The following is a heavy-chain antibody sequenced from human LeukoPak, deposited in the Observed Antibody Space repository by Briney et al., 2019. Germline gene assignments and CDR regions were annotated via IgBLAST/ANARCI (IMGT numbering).Heavy chain of an antibody. CDR3: AHTFPPVTAAAAFDY. CDR2: IHWKEDK. D-gene: IGHD6-13*01. Sequence: SGPTLVKPTQPLTLTCAFSGFSLNTSGVGVGWIRQPPLEALEWLALIHWKEDKRYSPPLKSRPTITKDTSKHQVVLTMTDEDPVDTATFYCAHTFPPVTAAAAFDYWGQRTLVTVSS. J-gene: IGHJ4*02. V-gene: IGHV2-5*01. CDR1: GFSLNTSGVG.